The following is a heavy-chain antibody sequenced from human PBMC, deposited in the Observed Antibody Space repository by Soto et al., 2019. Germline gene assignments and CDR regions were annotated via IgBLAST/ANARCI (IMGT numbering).Heavy chain of an antibody. CDR3: AKKGESYYDILTGYPDY. CDR2: ISGSGGST. D-gene: IGHD3-9*01. J-gene: IGHJ4*02. Sequence: GGSLRLSCAASGFTFNSYAMSWVRQAPGKGLEWVSGISGSGGSTYYADSVKGRFTISRDNSKNTLYLQMNSLRAEDTAVYYCAKKGESYYDILTGYPDYWGQGTLVTVSS. CDR1: GFTFNSYA. V-gene: IGHV3-23*01.